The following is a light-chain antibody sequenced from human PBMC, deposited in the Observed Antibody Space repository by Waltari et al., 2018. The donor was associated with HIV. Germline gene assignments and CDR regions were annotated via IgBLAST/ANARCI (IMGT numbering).Light chain of an antibody. Sequence: QSALTQPRSVSGSPGQSVTVSCTGTSSDVGGYNSVSWYQQHPGKAPKLMISDDNKRPSGVPDRFSGSKSGNTAALTISGLQAEDDADYYCCSYAGNYTLVFGGGTKLTVL. J-gene: IGLJ2*01. CDR3: CSYAGNYTLV. CDR1: SSDVGGYNS. CDR2: DDN. V-gene: IGLV2-11*01.